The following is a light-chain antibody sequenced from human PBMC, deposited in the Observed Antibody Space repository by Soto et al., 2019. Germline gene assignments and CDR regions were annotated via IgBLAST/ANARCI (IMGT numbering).Light chain of an antibody. CDR1: QSVSSN. J-gene: IGKJ1*01. CDR2: GAS. V-gene: IGKV3-15*01. Sequence: EIVMTQSPATLSVSPGERATLSCRASQSVSSNLAWYQQKPGQAPRLLIYGASTRATGIPARFSGSRSGTEFTLTISSLQSADFAVYYFQQYNNWPWTFGQGTKVEIK. CDR3: QQYNNWPWT.